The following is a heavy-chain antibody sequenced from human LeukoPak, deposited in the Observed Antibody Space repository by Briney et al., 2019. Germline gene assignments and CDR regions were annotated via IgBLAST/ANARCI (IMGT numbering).Heavy chain of an antibody. CDR2: ISGSGGST. J-gene: IGHJ4*02. Sequence: GGSLRLSCAASGFTVSSNYMSWVRQAPGKGLEWVSAISGSGGSTYYADSVKGRFTISRDNSKNTVYLQMNSLRAEDTAVYFCAKDIELKCSSTSCYSFDYWGQGTLVTVSS. CDR1: GFTVSSNY. V-gene: IGHV3-23*01. D-gene: IGHD2-2*01. CDR3: AKDIELKCSSTSCYSFDY.